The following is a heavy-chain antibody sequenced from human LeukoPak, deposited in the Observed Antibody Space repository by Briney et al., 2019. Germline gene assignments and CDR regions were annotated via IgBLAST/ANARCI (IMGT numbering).Heavy chain of an antibody. CDR3: ARSRITMVRGVRTFDY. CDR2: INPNSGGT. V-gene: IGHV1-2*02. Sequence: ASVKVSCKASGCTFTGYYMHWVRQAPGQGLEWMGWINPNSGGTNYAQKFQGRVTMTRDTSISTAYMELSRLRSDDTAVYYCARSRITMVRGVRTFDYWGQGTLVTVSS. J-gene: IGHJ4*02. CDR1: GCTFTGYY. D-gene: IGHD3-10*01.